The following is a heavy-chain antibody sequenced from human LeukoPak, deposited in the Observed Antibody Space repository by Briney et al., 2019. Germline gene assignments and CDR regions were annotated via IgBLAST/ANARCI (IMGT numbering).Heavy chain of an antibody. J-gene: IGHJ4*02. V-gene: IGHV1-18*01. Sequence: GASVKVSCKASGYTFTSYGISWVRQAPGQGLEWMGWISAYNGNTNYAQKLQGRVTMTTDTSTSTAYMELRSLRSDDTAVYYCARVGVDYDSSGYATPYFDYWGQGTLVTVSS. CDR3: ARVGVDYDSSGYATPYFDY. CDR1: GYTFTSYG. D-gene: IGHD3-22*01. CDR2: ISAYNGNT.